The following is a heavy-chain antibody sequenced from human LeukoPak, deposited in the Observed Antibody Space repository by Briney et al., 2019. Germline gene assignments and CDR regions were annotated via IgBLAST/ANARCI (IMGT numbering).Heavy chain of an antibody. CDR2: INHSGST. V-gene: IGHV4-34*01. CDR3: ARGRAMMTRAYFDY. J-gene: IGHJ4*02. CDR1: GGSFSGYY. Sequence: SETLSLTCAVYGGSFSGYYWSWIRQPPGKGLEWIGGINHSGSTNYNPSLKSRVTISVDTSKNQFSLKLSSVTAADTAVYYGARGRAMMTRAYFDYWGQGTRVSVSS. D-gene: IGHD3-22*01.